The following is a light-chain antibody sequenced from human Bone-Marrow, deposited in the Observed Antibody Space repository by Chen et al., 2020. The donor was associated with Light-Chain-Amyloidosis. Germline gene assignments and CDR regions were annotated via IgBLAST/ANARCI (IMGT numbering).Light chain of an antibody. CDR1: NIGSTS. CDR3: QVWDRSSDRPV. V-gene: IGLV3-21*02. CDR2: DDS. Sequence: SYVLTQPSSVSVAPGQTATLACGGNNIGSTSVHWYQQQPGQAPLLVVYDDSDRPSGIPERLSGSNSGNAATLTISRVEAGDEADYYCQVWDRSSDRPVFGGGTKLTVL. J-gene: IGLJ3*02.